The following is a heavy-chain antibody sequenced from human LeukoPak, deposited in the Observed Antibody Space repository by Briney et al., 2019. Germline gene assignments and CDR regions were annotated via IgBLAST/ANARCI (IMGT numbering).Heavy chain of an antibody. CDR2: ISYDGSNK. J-gene: IGHJ6*02. D-gene: IGHD6-19*01. Sequence: GGSLRLSCAASGFTFSSYAMSWVRQAPGKGLEWVAVISYDGSNKYYADSVKGRFTISRDNSKNTLYLQMNSLRAEDTAVYYCATSGYSSGWGYYYYYGMDVWGQGTTVTASS. V-gene: IGHV3-30*04. CDR1: GFTFSSYA. CDR3: ATSGYSSGWGYYYYYGMDV.